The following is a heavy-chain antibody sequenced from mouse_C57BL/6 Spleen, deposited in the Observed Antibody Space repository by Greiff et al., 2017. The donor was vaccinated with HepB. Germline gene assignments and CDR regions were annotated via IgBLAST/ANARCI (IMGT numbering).Heavy chain of an antibody. CDR2: IYPGDGDT. Sequence: VQLQQSGAELVKPVASVKISCKASGYAFSSYWMNWVKQRPGKGLEWIGQIYPGDGDTNYNGKFKGKATLTADKSSSTAYMQLSSLTSEDSAVYFCARGGYYGSSLYWYFDVWGTGTTVTVSS. V-gene: IGHV1-80*01. D-gene: IGHD1-1*01. J-gene: IGHJ1*03. CDR1: GYAFSSYW. CDR3: ARGGYYGSSLYWYFDV.